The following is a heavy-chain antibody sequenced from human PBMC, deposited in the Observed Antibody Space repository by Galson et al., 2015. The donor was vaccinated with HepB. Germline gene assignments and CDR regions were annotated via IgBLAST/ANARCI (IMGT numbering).Heavy chain of an antibody. D-gene: IGHD5-18*01. Sequence: SLRLSCAASGFTLSSYWMSWVRQAPGKGLEWVANIKQDGSEKYYVDSVKGRFTISRDNAKNSLYLQMNSLRAEDTAVYYCARDCSGDSYGPYYFDYWGQGTLGTVSS. V-gene: IGHV3-7*03. CDR1: GFTLSSYW. J-gene: IGHJ4*02. CDR3: ARDCSGDSYGPYYFDY. CDR2: IKQDGSEK.